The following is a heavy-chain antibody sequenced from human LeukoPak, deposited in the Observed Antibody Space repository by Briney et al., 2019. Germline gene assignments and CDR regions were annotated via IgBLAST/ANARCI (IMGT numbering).Heavy chain of an antibody. J-gene: IGHJ4*02. CDR1: GFTFSSYS. CDR2: ISSSSSYI. V-gene: IGHV3-21*01. D-gene: IGHD3-10*01. CDR3: ARGYYGSGRYFDD. Sequence: PGGSLRLSCAASGFTFSSYSMNWVRQAPGKGLEWVSSISSSSSYIYYADSVKGRFTISRDNSKNTLYLQMISLRDEDTAVYYCARGYYGSGRYFDDWGQGTLVTVSS.